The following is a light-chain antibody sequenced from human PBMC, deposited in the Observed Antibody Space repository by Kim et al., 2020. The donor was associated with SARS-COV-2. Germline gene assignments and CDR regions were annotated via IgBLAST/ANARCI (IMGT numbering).Light chain of an antibody. CDR1: QSISSY. CDR3: QQSYNNPLT. V-gene: IGKV1-39*01. J-gene: IGKJ4*01. CDR2: AAS. Sequence: ASVGDRVTITCRASQSISSYLNWYQQKPGKAPKLLIYAASSLQSGVPSRFSGSGSGTDFTLTISSLQPEDFTTYYCQQSYNNPLTFGGGTKVDIK.